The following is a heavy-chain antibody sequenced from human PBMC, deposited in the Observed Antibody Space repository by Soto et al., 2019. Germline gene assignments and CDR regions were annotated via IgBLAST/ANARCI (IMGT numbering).Heavy chain of an antibody. J-gene: IGHJ6*02. Sequence: QVQLVQSGAEVKKPGASGKVSCKASGYTFTSYGISWVRQAPGQGLEWMGWISAYNGNTNYAQKLQGRVTMTTDTSTSTAYMELRSLRSDDTAVYYCARVPGSSSWYWRYYYYGMDVWGQGTTVTVSS. CDR3: ARVPGSSSWYWRYYYYGMDV. V-gene: IGHV1-18*04. CDR2: ISAYNGNT. D-gene: IGHD6-13*01. CDR1: GYTFTSYG.